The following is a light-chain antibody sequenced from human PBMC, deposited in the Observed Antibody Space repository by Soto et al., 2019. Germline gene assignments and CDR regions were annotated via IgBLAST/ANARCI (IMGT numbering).Light chain of an antibody. V-gene: IGKV3-15*01. CDR1: QSVGSN. J-gene: IGKJ1*01. Sequence: EIVMTQSPATLSVSPGERATLSCRASQSVGSNLAWYQQKPGQAPRLLIYGASTRATGITARFRGSGSGTELTLTISRLQSEDFAIYFCQQYNNWPPDRTFGQGTKVEIK. CDR3: QQYNNWPPDRT. CDR2: GAS.